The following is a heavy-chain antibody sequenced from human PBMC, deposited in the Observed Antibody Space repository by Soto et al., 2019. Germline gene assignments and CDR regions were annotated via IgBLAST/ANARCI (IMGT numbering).Heavy chain of an antibody. V-gene: IGHV3-66*01. CDR2: VYSGGTT. J-gene: IGHJ4*02. CDR3: ARERPGISAYFDY. Sequence: GGSLRLSCAASGFTVSSAYMTWVRQAPGKGLEWLSTVYSGGTTYYADSVKGRFIISRDNSKNTLFLQMNNLRAEDTAVYYCARERPGISAYFDYWGQGTLVTVSS. CDR1: GFTVSSAY.